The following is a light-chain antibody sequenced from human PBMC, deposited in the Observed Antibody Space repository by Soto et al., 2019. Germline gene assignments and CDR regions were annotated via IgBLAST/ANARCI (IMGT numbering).Light chain of an antibody. CDR2: DVT. Sequence: QSALTQPASVSGSPGQSITISCTGTSSDVGGYNFVSWYQQHPDKAPKLMIYDVTNRPSGVSNRFSGSKSGNTASLTISGLQAEDEADYYCSSYTSISTYVFGTGTKLTAL. CDR1: SSDVGGYNF. V-gene: IGLV2-14*01. J-gene: IGLJ1*01. CDR3: SSYTSISTYV.